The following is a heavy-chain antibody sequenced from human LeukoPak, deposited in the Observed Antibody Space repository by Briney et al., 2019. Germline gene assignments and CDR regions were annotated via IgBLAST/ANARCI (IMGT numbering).Heavy chain of an antibody. Sequence: GGSLRLSCAASGFTFSSYSMNWVRQAPGKGPEWVSSISSSSGYIFYADSVKGRFTISRDNAKNSLYLQMNSLRAEDTAMYYCARLVWDTTMADGDIDSWGQGTLLIASS. J-gene: IGHJ4*02. V-gene: IGHV3-21*01. CDR2: ISSSSGYI. D-gene: IGHD5-18*01. CDR1: GFTFSSYS. CDR3: ARLVWDTTMADGDIDS.